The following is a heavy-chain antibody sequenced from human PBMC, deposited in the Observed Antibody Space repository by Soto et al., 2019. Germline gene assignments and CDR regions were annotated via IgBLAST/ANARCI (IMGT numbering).Heavy chain of an antibody. D-gene: IGHD2-2*03. CDR2: ISSSSSTI. J-gene: IGHJ6*03. CDR3: ASGYCSSTSCYYYYYYYMDV. V-gene: IGHV3-48*01. CDR1: GFTFSSYS. Sequence: EVQLVESGGGLVQPGGSLRLSCAASGFTFSSYSMNWVRQAPGKGLEWVSYISSSSSTIYYADSVKGRFTISRDNAKNSLYLQINSLRAEDTAVYYCASGYCSSTSCYYYYYYYMDVWGKGPTVTVSS.